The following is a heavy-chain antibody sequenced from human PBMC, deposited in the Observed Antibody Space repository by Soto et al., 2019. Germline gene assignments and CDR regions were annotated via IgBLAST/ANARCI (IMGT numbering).Heavy chain of an antibody. CDR2: IYTTGTT. Sequence: QVQLQESGPGLVKPSQTLSLICSVSGDSMSTGGYYWTWIRQHPGKGLEWIGHIYTTGTTYYSPSLKSQVTMSIVKSSNRFSLNLNSVTAADTAVYYCSRGRGSTPLRDWGPGALVTVSS. V-gene: IGHV4-31*02. J-gene: IGHJ4*02. CDR1: GDSMSTGGYY. D-gene: IGHD6-13*01. CDR3: SRGRGSTPLRD.